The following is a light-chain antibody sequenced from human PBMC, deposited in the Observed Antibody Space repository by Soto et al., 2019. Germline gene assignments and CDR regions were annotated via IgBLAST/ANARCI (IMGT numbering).Light chain of an antibody. V-gene: IGKV3-20*01. Sequence: ESVLTQSPGTLSLSPGERATLSCRASQSVSSSYLAWYQQKPGQAPRLLIYGASSRATGIPDRFSGSGSGTDFTLTISRLEPEAFAVYYCQQYGSSPYTFGQGTKLEIK. CDR2: GAS. CDR3: QQYGSSPYT. J-gene: IGKJ2*01. CDR1: QSVSSSY.